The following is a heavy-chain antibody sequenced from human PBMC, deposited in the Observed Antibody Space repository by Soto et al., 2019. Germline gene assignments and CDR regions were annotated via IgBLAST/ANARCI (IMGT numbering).Heavy chain of an antibody. J-gene: IGHJ6*02. V-gene: IGHV1-18*04. D-gene: IGHD1-26*01. CDR2: ISAYNGNT. CDR3: ARDYPRWDNYYYYGMDV. Sequence: QVQLVQSGAEVKKPGASVKVSCKASGYTFTSYGISWVRQAPGQGLEWMGWISAYNGNTNYAQKLQGRVTMTTDKSTSTAYMELRSLRSDDTAVYYCARDYPRWDNYYYYGMDVWGQGTTVTVSS. CDR1: GYTFTSYG.